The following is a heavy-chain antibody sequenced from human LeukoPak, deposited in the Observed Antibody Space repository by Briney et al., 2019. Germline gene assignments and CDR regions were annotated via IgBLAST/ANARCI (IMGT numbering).Heavy chain of an antibody. D-gene: IGHD6-19*01. CDR3: ARVQTSGWTFYYYYGMDV. Sequence: ASVKVSCKASGYTFTSYDINWVRQATGQGLEWMGWMNPNSGNTGYAQKFQGRVTMTRNTSISTAYMELSSLRSEDTAVYYCARVQTSGWTFYYYYGMDVWGQGTTVTVSS. J-gene: IGHJ6*02. CDR2: MNPNSGNT. V-gene: IGHV1-8*01. CDR1: GYTFTSYD.